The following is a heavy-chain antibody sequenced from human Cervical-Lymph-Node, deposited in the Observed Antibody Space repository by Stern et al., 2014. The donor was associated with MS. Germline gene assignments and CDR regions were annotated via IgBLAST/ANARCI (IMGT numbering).Heavy chain of an antibody. CDR2: IVHDGSNS. CDR1: GFICDNYG. J-gene: IGHJ3*02. CDR3: ARDDTRQVITSMQI. V-gene: IGHV3-30-3*01. Sequence: VPMGQSGGGVVQPAQPLRLTCAASGFICDNYGMYWVRQATGKGLELVAVIVHDGSNSYYADSVKGRFTISRDNSKTMLDLQMTSLRAEDTAVYYCARDDTRQVITSMQIWAQGTMVTVSP. D-gene: IGHD2/OR15-2a*01.